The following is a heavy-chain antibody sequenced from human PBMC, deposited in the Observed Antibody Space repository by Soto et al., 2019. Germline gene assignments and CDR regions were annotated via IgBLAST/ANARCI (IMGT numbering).Heavy chain of an antibody. D-gene: IGHD3-22*01. CDR1: GYSFTSSW. V-gene: IGHV5-51*01. CDR2: IYPGDSDT. CDR3: ARSDYYDSSAHYY. Sequence: GESLKISCKGSGYSFTSSWIGWVRQMPGKGLEWMGIIYPGDSDTRYSPSFQGQVTISADKSISTAYLQWSSLKASDSAMYYCARSDYYDSSAHYYWGQGTLVTVSS. J-gene: IGHJ4*02.